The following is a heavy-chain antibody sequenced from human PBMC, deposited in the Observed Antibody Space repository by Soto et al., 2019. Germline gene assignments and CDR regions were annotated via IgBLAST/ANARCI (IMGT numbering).Heavy chain of an antibody. V-gene: IGHV3-21*06. CDR2: ITTGSTYI. CDR3: ARDGLVGASVDF. J-gene: IGHJ4*02. CDR1: GFTFNTYT. Sequence: EVQLVESGGGLVKPGGSLRLSCAASGFTFNTYTMNWVRQAPGKGLEWVSSITTGSTYIYYADSLKGRFTISRDNAKNSLYLPVNSRRAEDTTVYYCARDGLVGASVDFWGQGTRVTGSS. D-gene: IGHD1-26*01.